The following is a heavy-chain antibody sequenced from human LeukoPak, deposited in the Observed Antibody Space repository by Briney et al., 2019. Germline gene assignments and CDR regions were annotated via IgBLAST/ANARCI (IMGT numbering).Heavy chain of an antibody. D-gene: IGHD2-2*01. CDR1: GGSITSYH. CDR2: VSYTGST. J-gene: IGHJ5*02. Sequence: PSETLTLTCTVSGGSITSYHWSWNRQPPGKGLEWIGYVSYTGSTNYNPSLKSRVTISIDTSKNQFSLKLSSVTAADTAVYYCASGGYCSSTSCYPNWFDPWGQGTLVTVSS. V-gene: IGHV4-59*01. CDR3: ASGGYCSSTSCYPNWFDP.